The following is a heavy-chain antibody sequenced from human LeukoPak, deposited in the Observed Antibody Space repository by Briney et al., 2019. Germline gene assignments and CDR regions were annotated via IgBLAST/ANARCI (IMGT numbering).Heavy chain of an antibody. D-gene: IGHD3/OR15-3a*01. CDR2: IYYSGST. J-gene: IGHJ4*02. CDR3: ARGLGRFNY. V-gene: IGHV4-61*01. CDR1: GVSVSSGSYY. Sequence: PSETLSLTCTVSGVSVSSGSYYWSWIRQPPGKGLEWIGYIYYSGSTDYNPSLKSRVTISVDTSKNQFSLKLSSVTAADTAVYYCARGLGRFNYWGQGTLVTVSS.